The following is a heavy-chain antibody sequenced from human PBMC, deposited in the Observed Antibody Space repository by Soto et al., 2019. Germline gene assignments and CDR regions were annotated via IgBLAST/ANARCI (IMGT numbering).Heavy chain of an antibody. D-gene: IGHD4-17*01. Sequence: PSETLSLTCTVSGGSITSDYSCWSWIRQPPGEGLEWIGHIFDSGTTYTNPSLRSQVAISLDTSKNHFSLTLSSVTAADTAVYYCATLPHYGDPKAGFWGQGTLVTDSS. V-gene: IGHV4-30-4*01. CDR1: GGSITSDYSC. J-gene: IGHJ4*02. CDR3: ATLPHYGDPKAGF. CDR2: IFDSGTT.